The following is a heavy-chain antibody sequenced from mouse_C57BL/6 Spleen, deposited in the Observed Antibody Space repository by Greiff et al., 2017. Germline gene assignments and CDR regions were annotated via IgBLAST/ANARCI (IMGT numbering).Heavy chain of an antibody. Sequence: VQRVESGAELARPGASVKLSCKASGYTFTSYGISWVKQRTGQGLEWIGEIYPRSGNTYYNEKFKGKATLTADKSSSTAYMELRSLTSEDSAVYFCPHITTVVHYAMDYWGQGTSVTVSS. J-gene: IGHJ4*01. CDR3: PHITTVVHYAMDY. V-gene: IGHV1-81*01. CDR2: IYPRSGNT. CDR1: GYTFTSYG. D-gene: IGHD1-1*01.